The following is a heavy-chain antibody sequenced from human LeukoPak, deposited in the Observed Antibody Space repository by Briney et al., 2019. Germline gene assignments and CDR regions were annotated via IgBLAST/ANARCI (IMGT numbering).Heavy chain of an antibody. Sequence: ASVKVSCKASGGTFSSYAISWVQQAPGQGLEWMGGIIPIFGTANYAQKFQGRVTITADESTSTAYMELSSLRSEDTAVYYCARDFGRGWELLHGLSGWGQGTLVTVSS. CDR2: IIPIFGTA. CDR3: ARDFGRGWELLHGLSG. J-gene: IGHJ4*02. V-gene: IGHV1-69*01. D-gene: IGHD1-26*01. CDR1: GGTFSSYA.